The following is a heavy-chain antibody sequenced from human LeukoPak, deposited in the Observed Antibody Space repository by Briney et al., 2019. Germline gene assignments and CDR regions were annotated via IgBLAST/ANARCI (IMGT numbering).Heavy chain of an antibody. CDR3: ARGVRGGSGSYYYYYYMDV. V-gene: IGHV3-7*01. D-gene: IGHD3-10*01. J-gene: IGHJ6*03. CDR2: IKQDGSEK. Sequence: GGSLRLSCAASGFTFSSYWMSWVRQAPGKGLEWVANIKQDGSEKYYVDSVKGRFTISRDNAKNSLYLQMNSLRAEDTAVYYCARGVRGGSGSYYYYYYMDVWGKGTTVTISS. CDR1: GFTFSSYW.